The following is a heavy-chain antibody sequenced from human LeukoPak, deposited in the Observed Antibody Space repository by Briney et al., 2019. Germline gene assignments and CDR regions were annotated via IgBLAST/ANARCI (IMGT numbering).Heavy chain of an antibody. J-gene: IGHJ3*02. D-gene: IGHD3-22*01. CDR1: GFTFSSYE. Sequence: GGSLRLSCAASGFTFSSYEMNWVRQAPGKGLEWVSYISSSGSTIYYADFVKGRFTISRANAQNSMYLQMSSLRAEDTAVYYCARARTNYYYDSSGYYRDAFDIRGQGTMVTVSS. CDR3: ARARTNYYYDSSGYYRDAFDI. CDR2: ISSSGSTI. V-gene: IGHV3-48*03.